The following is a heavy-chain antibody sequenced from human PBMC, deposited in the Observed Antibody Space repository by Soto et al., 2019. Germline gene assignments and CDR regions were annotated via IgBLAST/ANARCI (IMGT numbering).Heavy chain of an antibody. Sequence: GGSLRLSCAASGFTFTNYAMSWVRQAPGSGLEWVSSISGSGGSTFYTNSVKGRFTISRDNSKNTLYLQMNSLRAEDTAVYYSAKDPGSSWYEIDYWGQGTLVTVPQ. CDR2: ISGSGGST. CDR3: AKDPGSSWYEIDY. CDR1: GFTFTNYA. J-gene: IGHJ4*02. D-gene: IGHD6-13*01. V-gene: IGHV3-23*01.